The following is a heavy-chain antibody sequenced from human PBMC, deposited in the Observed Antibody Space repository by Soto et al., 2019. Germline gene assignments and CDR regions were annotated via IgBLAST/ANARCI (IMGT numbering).Heavy chain of an antibody. V-gene: IGHV2-5*02. CDR1: GFSFNTRGVG. D-gene: IGHD6-19*01. CDR2: TYWGADR. Sequence: QITLKESGPTLVKPTQTLALNCTFSGFSFNTRGVGVAWIRQPPGKALEWLAVTYWGADRRYRPSLTDRLTITKDISTNQVVLTMTNMAPVDTGTYYCAHLVPGPLSFAYWGQGALVTVSS. J-gene: IGHJ1*01. CDR3: AHLVPGPLSFAY.